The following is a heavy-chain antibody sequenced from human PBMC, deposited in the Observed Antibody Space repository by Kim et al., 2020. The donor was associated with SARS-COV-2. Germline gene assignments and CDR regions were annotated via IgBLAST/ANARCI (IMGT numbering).Heavy chain of an antibody. CDR1: GFSFSRYW. V-gene: IGHV3-74*03. CDR3: ATGIGNYYAY. CDR2: INSDGSST. J-gene: IGHJ1*01. Sequence: GGSLRLSCVDSGFSFSRYWMHWVRQTPGKGLVWVSYINSDGSSTKYEDSVRGRFTISRDNAKNTLYLQMNSLTAEDTAVYYGATGIGNYYAYWGQGTRVT. D-gene: IGHD3-10*01.